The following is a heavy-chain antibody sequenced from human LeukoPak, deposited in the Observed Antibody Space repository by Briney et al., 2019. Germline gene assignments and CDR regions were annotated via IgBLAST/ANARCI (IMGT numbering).Heavy chain of an antibody. J-gene: IGHJ6*03. CDR3: AREGFSRGYYYYYYMDV. V-gene: IGHV3-21*01. D-gene: IGHD6-13*01. CDR2: ISSSSGYI. Sequence: PGGSLRLSCAASGFTFSSYSMNWVRQAPGKGLEWVSSISSSSGYIYYADSVKGRFTISRDNSKNTLYLQMNSLRAEDTAVYYCAREGFSRGYYYYYYMDVWGKGTTVTVSS. CDR1: GFTFSSYS.